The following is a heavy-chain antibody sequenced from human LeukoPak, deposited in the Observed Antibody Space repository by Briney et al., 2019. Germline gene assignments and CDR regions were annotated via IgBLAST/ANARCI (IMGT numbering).Heavy chain of an antibody. CDR1: GYTFTSYG. D-gene: IGHD2-2*01. J-gene: IGHJ6*02. CDR2: ISAYNGNT. V-gene: IGHV1-18*01. Sequence: ASVKVSCKASGYTFTSYGISWVRQAPGKGLEWMGWISAYNGNTNYAQKLQGRVTMTTDTSTSTAYMELRSLRSDDTAVYYCARFSCSSTSCYSFGMDVWGQGTTVTVSS. CDR3: ARFSCSSTSCYSFGMDV.